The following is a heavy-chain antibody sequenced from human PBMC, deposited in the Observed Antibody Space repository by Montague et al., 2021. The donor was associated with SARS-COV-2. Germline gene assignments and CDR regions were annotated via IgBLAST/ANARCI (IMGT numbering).Heavy chain of an antibody. CDR2: IYHSGST. D-gene: IGHD3-3*01. V-gene: IGHV4-4*02. CDR1: CGSISNSNW. Sequence: SETLSLTCAVSCGSISNSNWWTWVRQPPGKGLEWIGEIYHSGSTNYNSSLRSRVTISVDKSKNQFSLKLTSVTAADTAVYYCARDDGWSAYWGQGTLVTVSS. J-gene: IGHJ4*02. CDR3: ARDDGWSAY.